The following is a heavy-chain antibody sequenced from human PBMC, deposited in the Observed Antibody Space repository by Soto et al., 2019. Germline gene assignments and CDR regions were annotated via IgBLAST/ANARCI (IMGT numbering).Heavy chain of an antibody. CDR1: GGTFSNYA. D-gene: IGHD2-15*01. V-gene: IGHV1-69*13. J-gene: IGHJ1*01. Sequence: SVKVSCKASGGTFSNYAFNWVRQAPGQGLEWMGGIIPVIDTADYTQKLQGRVTISADESTSTVYLDLSSLRSEDSAVYYCATPDKTSTGEYFQQWGQGTLVTVSS. CDR3: ATPDKTSTGEYFQQ. CDR2: IIPVIDTA.